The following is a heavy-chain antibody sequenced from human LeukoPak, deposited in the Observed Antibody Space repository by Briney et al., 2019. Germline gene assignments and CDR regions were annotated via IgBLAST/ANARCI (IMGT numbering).Heavy chain of an antibody. CDR3: AKRPSIFRAFDV. CDR1: GFIFSSYA. CDR2: ISGSGGST. Sequence: GGSLRLSCAASGFIFSSYAMSWVRQAPGKGLEWVSAISGSGGSTYYADSVKGRFTISRDNSKNTLYLQMNSLRAEDTAVYYCAKRPSIFRAFDVWGQGTMVTVSS. J-gene: IGHJ3*01. D-gene: IGHD3-9*01. V-gene: IGHV3-23*01.